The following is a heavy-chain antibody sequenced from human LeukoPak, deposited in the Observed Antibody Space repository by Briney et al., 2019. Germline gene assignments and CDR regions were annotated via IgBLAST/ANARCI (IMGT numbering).Heavy chain of an antibody. CDR3: ARFRCSGGSCYYDY. D-gene: IGHD2-15*01. J-gene: IGHJ4*02. V-gene: IGHV3-64*01. CDR2: ISSNGGST. CDR1: GFTFSSYA. Sequence: GGSLRLSCAASGFTFSSYAMYWVRQAPGKGLEYVSAISSNGGSTYYANSVKGRFTISRDNSKNTLYLQMGSLRAEDMAVYYCARFRCSGGSCYYDYWGQGTLVTVSS.